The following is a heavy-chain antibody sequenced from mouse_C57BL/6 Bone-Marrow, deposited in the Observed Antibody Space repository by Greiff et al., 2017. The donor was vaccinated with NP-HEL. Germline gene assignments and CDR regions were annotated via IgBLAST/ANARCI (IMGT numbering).Heavy chain of an antibody. CDR2: IYPRDGST. D-gene: IGHD1-1*02. CDR1: GYTFTSYD. V-gene: IGHV1-85*01. Sequence: VKVVESGPELVKPGASVKLSCKASGYTFTSYDINWVKQRPGQGLEWIGWIYPRDGSTKYNEKLKGKATLTVDTSSSTAYMELHSLTSEDSAVYFCASLGWVRCAYWGQGTLVTVSA. J-gene: IGHJ3*01. CDR3: ASLGWVRCAY.